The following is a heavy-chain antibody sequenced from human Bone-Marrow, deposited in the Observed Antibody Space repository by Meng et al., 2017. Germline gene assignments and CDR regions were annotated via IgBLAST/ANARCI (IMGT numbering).Heavy chain of an antibody. D-gene: IGHD6-19*01. CDR3: ARDGMDGQWLIPCY. V-gene: IGHV4-59*01. J-gene: IGHJ4*02. CDR2: MYYSGNT. Sequence: SETLSLTCTVSGGSITTYYWSWIRQPPGKGLEWIGYMYYSGNTDYNPSLKSRVTISVDASKNQFSLKLNSVTAADTAVYYCARDGMDGQWLIPCYWGQGALVTVSS. CDR1: GGSITTYY.